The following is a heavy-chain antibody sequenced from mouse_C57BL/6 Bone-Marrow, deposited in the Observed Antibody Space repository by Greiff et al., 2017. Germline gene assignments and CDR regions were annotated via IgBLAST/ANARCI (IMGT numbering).Heavy chain of an antibody. CDR2: IDPENGDT. Sequence: EVQLQESGAELVRPGASVKLSCTASGFNIKDDYMHWVKQRPEQGLEWIGWIDPENGDTDYASKFQGKATITADTSSNTAYVQLSSLTSEDTAVYYCTVDYDGSSWGFAYWGQGTLVTVSA. D-gene: IGHD1-1*01. J-gene: IGHJ3*01. CDR1: GFNIKDDY. CDR3: TVDYDGSSWGFAY. V-gene: IGHV14-4*01.